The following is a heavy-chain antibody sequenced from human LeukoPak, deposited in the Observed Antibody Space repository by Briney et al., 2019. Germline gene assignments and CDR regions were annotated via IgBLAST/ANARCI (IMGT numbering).Heavy chain of an antibody. CDR1: GYSFTSYW. J-gene: IGHJ3*02. V-gene: IGHV5-51*01. CDR3: ARPRDSSGYYRDAFDI. Sequence: KCGESLKIFCKASGYSFTSYWIGWVRQMPGKGLEWMGIIYPGDSDTRYSPSFQGQVTISADKSISTAYLQWSSLKASDTAMYYCARPRDSSGYYRDAFDIWGQGTMVTVSS. CDR2: IYPGDSDT. D-gene: IGHD3-22*01.